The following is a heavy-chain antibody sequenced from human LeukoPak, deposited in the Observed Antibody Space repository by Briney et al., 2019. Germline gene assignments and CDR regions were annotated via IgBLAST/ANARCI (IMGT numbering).Heavy chain of an antibody. CDR2: IYSGGST. V-gene: IGHV3-53*04. Sequence: GGSLRLSCAASGFTVSSNYMSWVRQAPGKGLEWVSVIYSGGSTYYADSVKGRFTISRHNSKNTLYLQMNSLRPEDTAVYYCARVDLSELGYYYGMDVWGQGTTVTVSS. J-gene: IGHJ6*02. D-gene: IGHD1-7*01. CDR3: ARVDLSELGYYYGMDV. CDR1: GFTVSSNY.